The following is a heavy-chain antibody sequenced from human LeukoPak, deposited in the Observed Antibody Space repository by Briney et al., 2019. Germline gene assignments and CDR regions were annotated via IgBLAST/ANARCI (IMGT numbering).Heavy chain of an antibody. CDR1: GASISSGGYS. Sequence: SETLSLTYAVSGASISSGGYSWSWIRQPPGKGLEWFGYIYYSRGTYYNPSLKSRVTISVDTSKNQFSLKLSSVTAADTAVYYCARAQIWNYYDSSGYPGPARWFDPWGQGTLVTVSS. V-gene: IGHV4-30-4*07. D-gene: IGHD3-22*01. J-gene: IGHJ5*02. CDR2: IYYSRGT. CDR3: ARAQIWNYYDSSGYPGPARWFDP.